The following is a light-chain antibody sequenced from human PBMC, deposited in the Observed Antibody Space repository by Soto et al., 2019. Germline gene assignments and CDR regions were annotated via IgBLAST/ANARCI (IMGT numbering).Light chain of an antibody. CDR2: GAS. J-gene: IGKJ1*01. CDR3: QQYDSSPRT. CDR1: QSVSNNY. Sequence: IMLTQSPGTLSLYPGERATLSCRASQSVSNNYLAWYQQKPGQAPRLLISGASSRAADIPDRFSGSGSGTDFTLTINRLEPEDFAVYHCQQYDSSPRTFGQGTKVDI. V-gene: IGKV3-20*01.